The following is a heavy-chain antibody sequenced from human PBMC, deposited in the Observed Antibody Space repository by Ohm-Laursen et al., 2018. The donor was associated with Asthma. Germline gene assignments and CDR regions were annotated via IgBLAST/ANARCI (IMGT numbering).Heavy chain of an antibody. D-gene: IGHD6-13*01. CDR3: AIDVSWKQQLVRLWYFQH. J-gene: IGHJ1*01. Sequence: SLRLSCTASGFTFSSYAMHWVRQAPGKGLEWVAVISYDGSNKYYADSVKGRFTISRDNSKNTLYLQMNSLRAEDTAVYYCAIDVSWKQQLVRLWYFQHWGQGTLVTVSS. V-gene: IGHV3-30-3*01. CDR2: ISYDGSNK. CDR1: GFTFSSYA.